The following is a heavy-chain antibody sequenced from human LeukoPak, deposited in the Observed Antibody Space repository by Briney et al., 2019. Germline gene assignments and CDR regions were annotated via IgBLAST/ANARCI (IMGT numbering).Heavy chain of an antibody. CDR3: ARDSSPSSTLDV. CDR2: IYYSGST. D-gene: IGHD2-2*01. Sequence: PSEALSLTCTVSGGSISSYYWSWIRQPPGKGLEWIGYIYYSGSTNYNPSLKSRVTISVDTSKNQFSLKVSSVTAADTAVYYCARDSSPSSTLDVWGQGTTVTVSS. J-gene: IGHJ6*02. CDR1: GGSISSYY. V-gene: IGHV4-59*01.